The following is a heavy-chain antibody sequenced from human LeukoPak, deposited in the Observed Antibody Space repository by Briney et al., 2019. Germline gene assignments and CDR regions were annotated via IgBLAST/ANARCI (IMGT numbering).Heavy chain of an antibody. CDR1: GFTFSSYA. D-gene: IGHD3-9*01. V-gene: IGHV3-30-3*01. CDR3: ARDGGSKTCYDILTGYPGYFDY. J-gene: IGHJ4*02. CDR2: ISYDGSNK. Sequence: PGGSLRLSCAASGFTFSSYAMHWVRQAPGKGLEWVAVISYDGSNKYYADSVKGRFTISRDNSKNTLYLQMNSLRAEDTAVYYCARDGGSKTCYDILTGYPGYFDYWGQGTLVTVSS.